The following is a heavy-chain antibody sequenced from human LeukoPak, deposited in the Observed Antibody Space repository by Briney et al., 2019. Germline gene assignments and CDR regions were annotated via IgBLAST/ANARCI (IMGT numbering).Heavy chain of an antibody. CDR1: GFTFSGYA. D-gene: IGHD3-16*01. V-gene: IGHV3-23*01. CDR2: ISGSGGST. Sequence: QPGGSLRLSCAASGFTFSGYAMSWVRQAPGEGLECLSPISGSGGSTYYADSVKGRFTISRDNSKNTLYLQMNSLRAEDTAVYYCAKARVTVGDDYWGQGTLVTVSS. J-gene: IGHJ4*02. CDR3: AKARVTVGDDY.